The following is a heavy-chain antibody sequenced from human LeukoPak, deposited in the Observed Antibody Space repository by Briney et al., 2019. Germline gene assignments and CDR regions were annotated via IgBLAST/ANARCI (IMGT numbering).Heavy chain of an antibody. CDR2: IYYSGSP. D-gene: IGHD2-8*02. Sequence: SETLSLTCTVSGASISSGSYFWGWIRQPPGKGLEWIGTIYYSGSPYHNPSFKSRVTISVDASKNQFSLKLNSVTAADTAVYFCAVAGARYSDTGGLYAFDFWGRGTMVTVSS. J-gene: IGHJ3*01. CDR1: GASISSGSYF. V-gene: IGHV4-39*01. CDR3: AVAGARYSDTGGLYAFDF.